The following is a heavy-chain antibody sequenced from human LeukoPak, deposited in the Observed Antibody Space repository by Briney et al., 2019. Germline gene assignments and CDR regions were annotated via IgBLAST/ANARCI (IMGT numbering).Heavy chain of an antibody. CDR1: GYTFTGYY. Sequence: ASVKVSCKASGYTFTGYYMHWVRQAPGQGLEWMGWINPTSGGTKYAQKFQGRVTMTRDTSISTAYMELSRLTSDDTAVYYCARQRAYTGDNWFDPWGQGTLVTVSS. V-gene: IGHV1-2*02. CDR2: INPTSGGT. D-gene: IGHD3-16*01. CDR3: ARQRAYTGDNWFDP. J-gene: IGHJ5*02.